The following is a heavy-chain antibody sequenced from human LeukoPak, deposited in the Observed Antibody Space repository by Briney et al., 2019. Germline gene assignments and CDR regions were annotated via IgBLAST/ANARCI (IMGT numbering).Heavy chain of an antibody. Sequence: QPGGSLRLSCAASGFTFSSYGMHWVRQAPGKGLEWVAVIWYDGSNKYYADSVKGRFTISRDNSKNTLYLQMNSLRAEDTAVYYCARDPIGYSGYDDAFDIWGQGTMVTVSS. D-gene: IGHD5-12*01. CDR3: ARDPIGYSGYDDAFDI. CDR1: GFTFSSYG. J-gene: IGHJ3*02. V-gene: IGHV3-33*01. CDR2: IWYDGSNK.